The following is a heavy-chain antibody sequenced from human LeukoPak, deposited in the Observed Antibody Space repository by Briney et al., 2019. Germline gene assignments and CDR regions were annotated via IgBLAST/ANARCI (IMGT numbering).Heavy chain of an antibody. J-gene: IGHJ4*02. D-gene: IGHD3-3*01. Sequence: GGSLRLSCAASGFTFSSYAMSWVRQAPGKGLEWVSAISGSGGSTYYADSVRGRFTISRDNSKNTLFLQMDDLRAEDTALYYCAKDLLIGVIKNFDYWGQGTLVSVSP. V-gene: IGHV3-23*01. CDR1: GFTFSSYA. CDR3: AKDLLIGVIKNFDY. CDR2: ISGSGGST.